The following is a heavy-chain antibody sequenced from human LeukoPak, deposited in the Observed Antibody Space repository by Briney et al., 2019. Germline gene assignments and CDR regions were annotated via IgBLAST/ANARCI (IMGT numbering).Heavy chain of an antibody. V-gene: IGHV3-23*01. D-gene: IGHD2-21*02. CDR1: GFTFSSNA. CDR3: AKDRGTYCGGDCYSDI. J-gene: IGHJ3*02. CDR2: IGGSGGNT. Sequence: PGGSLRLSCEASGFTFSSNAMSWVRQAPGKGLEWVSGIGGSGGNTDYADSVKGRFTISRDNSKNTLCLQMNSLRAEDTAVYYCAKDRGTYCGGDCYSDIWGQGTMVTVSS.